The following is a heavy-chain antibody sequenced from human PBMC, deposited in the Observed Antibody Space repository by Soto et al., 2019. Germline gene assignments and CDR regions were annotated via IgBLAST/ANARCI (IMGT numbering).Heavy chain of an antibody. V-gene: IGHV4-39*01. J-gene: IGHJ4*02. D-gene: IGHD3-16*01. CDR2: IYYTGST. Sequence: PSETLSLTCTVSGGSITSTNYYWTWIRQPPGKGLEWIGSIYYTGSTYYNPSLKSRVTISVGPSKNQFSLKLTSVTAADTAVYFCAGHVSELGVGHTDDCWGQGTLVTVSS. CDR3: AGHVSELGVGHTDDC. CDR1: GGSITSTNYY.